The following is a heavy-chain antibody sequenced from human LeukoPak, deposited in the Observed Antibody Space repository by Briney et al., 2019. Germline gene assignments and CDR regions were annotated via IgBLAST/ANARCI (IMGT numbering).Heavy chain of an antibody. CDR1: GGSFSGYY. CDR3: GTASNGC. V-gene: IGHV4-59*01. D-gene: IGHD5-18*01. J-gene: IGHJ4*02. Sequence: SETLSLTCAVYGGSFSGYYWSWIRQPPGKGLEWIGYIYYSGSTNYNPSLKSRVTISVDTSKNQFSLKLSSVTAADTAVYYCGTASNGCWGQGTLVTVSS. CDR2: IYYSGST.